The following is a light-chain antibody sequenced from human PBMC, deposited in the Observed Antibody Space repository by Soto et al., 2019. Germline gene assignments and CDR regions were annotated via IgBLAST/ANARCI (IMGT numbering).Light chain of an antibody. CDR2: KIS. CDR3: MQATQSYT. Sequence: DIVLTQTRLSSPVTLGQPASISCRSSQSLEHIDGNTYFNWLQQRLGQPPRLLIYKISNRFPGVPDRFSGSGAGTDFTLKISRVEAEDVGVYYCMQATQSYTFGQGTRLEIK. CDR1: QSLEHIDGNTY. V-gene: IGKV2-24*01. J-gene: IGKJ2*01.